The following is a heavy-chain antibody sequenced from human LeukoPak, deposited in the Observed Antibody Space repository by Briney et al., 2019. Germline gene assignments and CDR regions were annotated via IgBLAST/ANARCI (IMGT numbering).Heavy chain of an antibody. J-gene: IGHJ4*02. Sequence: SETLSLTCAVYGGSFSGYYWSWIRQPPGKGLEWIGEINHSGSTNYNPSLKSRVTISVDTSKNQFSLKLGSVTAADTAVYYCARAQQLVPRRGSYYFDYWGQGTLVTVSS. V-gene: IGHV4-34*01. CDR3: ARAQQLVPRRGSYYFDY. CDR2: INHSGST. CDR1: GGSFSGYY. D-gene: IGHD6-13*01.